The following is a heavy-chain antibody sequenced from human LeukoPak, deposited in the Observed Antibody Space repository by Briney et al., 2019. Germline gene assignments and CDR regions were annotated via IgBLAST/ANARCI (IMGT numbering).Heavy chain of an antibody. CDR3: ARDARRDGYNPFDY. CDR1: GFTFSSYS. V-gene: IGHV3-21*01. D-gene: IGHD5-24*01. Sequence: GGSLRLSCAASGFTFSSYSMNWVRQAPGKGLEWVSSISSSSSYIYYADSVKGRFTISIDNAKNSLYLKMNSLRAEDTAVYYCARDARRDGYNPFDYWGQGTLVTVSS. CDR2: ISSSSSYI. J-gene: IGHJ4*02.